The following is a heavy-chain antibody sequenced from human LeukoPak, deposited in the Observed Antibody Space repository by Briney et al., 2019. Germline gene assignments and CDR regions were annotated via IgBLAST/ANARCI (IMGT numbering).Heavy chain of an antibody. D-gene: IGHD2-21*01. CDR3: AREEITCGGDCYSDAFDI. Sequence: TSETLSLTCTVSGGSISSGDYYWSWIRQPPGKGLEWIGYIYYSGSTYYNPSLKSRVTISVDTSKNQFSLKLSSVTAADTAVYYCAREEITCGGDCYSDAFDIWGQGTMVTVSS. CDR1: GGSISSGDYY. CDR2: IYYSGST. V-gene: IGHV4-30-4*08. J-gene: IGHJ3*02.